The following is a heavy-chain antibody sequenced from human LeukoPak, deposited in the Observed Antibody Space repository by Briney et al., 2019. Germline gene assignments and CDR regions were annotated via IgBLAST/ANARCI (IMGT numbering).Heavy chain of an antibody. Sequence: ASVKVSCKASGGTFTDYYIHWVRQAPGQGLEWMGWINPNNGGRNFAQKFQGRVTLTRDTSTSTAYMELSRLKSDDTAVYYCARFEYSASSHSDYWGQGTLVTVSS. CDR2: INPNNGGR. CDR1: GGTFTDYY. D-gene: IGHD6-6*01. V-gene: IGHV1-2*02. J-gene: IGHJ4*02. CDR3: ARFEYSASSHSDY.